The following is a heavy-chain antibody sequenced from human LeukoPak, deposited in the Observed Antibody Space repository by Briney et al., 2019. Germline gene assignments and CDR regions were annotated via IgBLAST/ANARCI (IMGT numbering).Heavy chain of an antibody. Sequence: PEGSLRLSCAASGFTFSSYAMHWVRQAPGKGLEWVAVISYGGSNKYYADSVKGRFTISRDNSKNTLYLQMNSLRAEDTAVYYCARDIYGEQWLVPDMDYWGQGTLVTVSS. V-gene: IGHV3-30-3*01. CDR2: ISYGGSNK. CDR1: GFTFSSYA. CDR3: ARDIYGEQWLVPDMDY. D-gene: IGHD6-19*01. J-gene: IGHJ4*02.